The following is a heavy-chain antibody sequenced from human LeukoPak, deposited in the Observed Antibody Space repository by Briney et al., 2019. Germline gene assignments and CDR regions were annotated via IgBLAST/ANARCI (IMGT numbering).Heavy chain of an antibody. V-gene: IGHV3-21*04. CDR2: ISSSSSYI. CDR3: ARDRTYYDSSGPLHYFDY. D-gene: IGHD3-22*01. J-gene: IGHJ4*02. CDR1: RFTFSSYS. Sequence: GGSLRLSCAASRFTFSSYSMNWVRQAPGKGLEWVSSISSSSSYIYYADSVKGRFTISRDNAKNSLYLQMNSLRAEDTALYYCARDRTYYDSSGPLHYFDYWGQGTLVTVSS.